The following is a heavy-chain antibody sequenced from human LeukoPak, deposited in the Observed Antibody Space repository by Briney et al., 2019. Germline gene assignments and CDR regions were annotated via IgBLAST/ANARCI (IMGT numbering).Heavy chain of an antibody. J-gene: IGHJ5*02. D-gene: IGHD3-10*01. V-gene: IGHV4-31*03. CDR2: IYYSGST. CDR3: ARDRVRGTITYAGFDP. Sequence: SETLSLTCTVSGGSISSGGYYWSWIRQHPGKGLEWIGYIYYSGSTYYNPSLKSRVAISIDTSKNQFSLKLSSVTAADTAAYYCARDRVRGTITYAGFDPWAREPWSPSP. CDR1: GGSISSGGYY.